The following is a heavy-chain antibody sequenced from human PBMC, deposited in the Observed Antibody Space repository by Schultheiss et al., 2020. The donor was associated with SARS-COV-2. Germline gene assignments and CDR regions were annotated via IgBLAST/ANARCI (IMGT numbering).Heavy chain of an antibody. CDR3: ARRVAARPWYFDL. D-gene: IGHD6-6*01. CDR1: GGTISSYY. V-gene: IGHV4-59*01. Sequence: SETLSLTCTVSGGTISSYYWSWIRQPPGKGLEWIGYIYYSGSTNYNPSLKSRVTISVDTSKNQFSLKLSSVTAADTGVYYCARRVAARPWYFDLWGRGTLVTVSS. CDR2: IYYSGST. J-gene: IGHJ2*01.